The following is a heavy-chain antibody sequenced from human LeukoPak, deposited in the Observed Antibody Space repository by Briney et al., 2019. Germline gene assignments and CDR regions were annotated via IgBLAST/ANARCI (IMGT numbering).Heavy chain of an antibody. Sequence: ASVTVSCKASGGTFSSYAISWVRQAPGQGLEWMGGIIPIFGTANYAQKFQGRVTITADESTSTAYMELSSLRSEDTAVYYCACGVVVSYFDYWGQGTLVTVSS. D-gene: IGHD3-22*01. CDR3: ACGVVVSYFDY. V-gene: IGHV1-69*13. CDR1: GGTFSSYA. CDR2: IIPIFGTA. J-gene: IGHJ4*02.